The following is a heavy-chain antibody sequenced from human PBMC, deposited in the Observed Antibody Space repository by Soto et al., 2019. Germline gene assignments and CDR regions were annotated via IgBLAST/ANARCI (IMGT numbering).Heavy chain of an antibody. CDR1: GFTFSSYS. V-gene: IGHV3-48*01. CDR2: ISSSSSTI. D-gene: IGHD4-17*01. Sequence: GGSVRLSCAASGFTFSSYSMNWVRQAPGKGLEWVSYISSSSSTIYYADSVKGRFTISRDNAKNSLYLQMNSLRAEDTAVYYCAREGYGDDDAFDIWGQGTMVTVSS. CDR3: AREGYGDDDAFDI. J-gene: IGHJ3*02.